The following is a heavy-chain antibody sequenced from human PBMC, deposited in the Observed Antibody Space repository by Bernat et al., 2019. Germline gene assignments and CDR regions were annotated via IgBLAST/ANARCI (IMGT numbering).Heavy chain of an antibody. CDR3: ARDLGYCSSTSCRYYYYGMDV. Sequence: QVQLVESGGGVVQPGRSLRLSCAASGFTFSSYGMHWVRQAPGKGLEWVAVISYDGSNKYYADSVKGRFTISRDNSKNTLYLQMNSLRSEDTAVYYCARDLGYCSSTSCRYYYYGMDVWGQGTTVTVSS. CDR1: GFTFSSYG. D-gene: IGHD2-2*01. V-gene: IGHV3-30*03. J-gene: IGHJ6*02. CDR2: ISYDGSNK.